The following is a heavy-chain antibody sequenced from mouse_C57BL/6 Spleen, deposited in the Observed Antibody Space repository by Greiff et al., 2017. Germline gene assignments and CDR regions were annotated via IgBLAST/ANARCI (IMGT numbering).Heavy chain of an antibody. V-gene: IGHV1-39*01. CDR2: INPNYGTT. J-gene: IGHJ2*01. CDR1: GYSFTDYN. D-gene: IGHD4-1*01. CDR3: ARCASWDRGDYFDY. Sequence: EVKLQESGPELVKPGASVKISCKASGYSFTDYNMNWVKQSNGKSLEWIGVINPNYGTTSYNQKFKGKATLTVDQSSSTAYMQLNSLTSEDSAVYYCARCASWDRGDYFDYWGQGTTLTVSS.